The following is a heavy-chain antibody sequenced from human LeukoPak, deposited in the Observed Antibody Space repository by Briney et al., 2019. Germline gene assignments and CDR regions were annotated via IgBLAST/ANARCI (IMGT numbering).Heavy chain of an antibody. J-gene: IGHJ4*02. Sequence: GGSLRLSCAVSGSTFSSYAMSWVRQAPGKGLEWVSAISGSGGSTNYADSVKGRFTISRDNSKNTLYLQMNSLRAEDTAVYYCAKDVTTTVTYNDYWGQGTLVTVSS. CDR3: AKDVTTTVTYNDY. V-gene: IGHV3-23*01. CDR1: GSTFSSYA. D-gene: IGHD4-17*01. CDR2: ISGSGGST.